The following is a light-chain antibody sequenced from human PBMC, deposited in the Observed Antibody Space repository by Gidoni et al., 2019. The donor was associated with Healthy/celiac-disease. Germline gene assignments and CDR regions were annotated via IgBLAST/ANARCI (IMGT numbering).Light chain of an antibody. CDR2: KAS. Sequence: DIQMTQSPSTLSASVGDRVTITFRASQSISSWLAWYQQKPGKAPKLLIYKASSLESGVPSRFSGSGSGTEFTLTISSLQPDDFATYYCQQYNSYLYTFXQXTKLEIK. J-gene: IGKJ2*01. V-gene: IGKV1-5*03. CDR3: QQYNSYLYT. CDR1: QSISSW.